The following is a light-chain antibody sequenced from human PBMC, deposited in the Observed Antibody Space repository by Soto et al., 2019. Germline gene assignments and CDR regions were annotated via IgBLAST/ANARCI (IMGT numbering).Light chain of an antibody. CDR1: QSVSSF. Sequence: EIVLTQSPATLSLSPGERATLSCRASQSVSSFLAWYQQKPGQAPRLLIYDASNRATGITARFSGSGSGTDFTLTISSLEPEDCAVYYCQQRSYLVTFGQGTKVEIQ. CDR2: DAS. CDR3: QQRSYLVT. J-gene: IGKJ1*01. V-gene: IGKV3-11*01.